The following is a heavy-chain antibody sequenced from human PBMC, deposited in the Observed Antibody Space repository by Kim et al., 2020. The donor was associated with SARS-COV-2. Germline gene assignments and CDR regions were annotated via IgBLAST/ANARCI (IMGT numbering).Heavy chain of an antibody. V-gene: IGHV3-30*04. Sequence: GGSLRLSCAASGFTFSSYAMHWVRQAPGKGLEWVAVISYDGSNKYYADSVKGRFTISRDNSKNTLYLQMNSLRAEDTAVYYCASTTGYRSGWYLIYAFD. CDR2: ISYDGSNK. J-gene: IGHJ3*02. D-gene: IGHD6-13*01. CDR1: GFTFSSYA. CDR3: ASTTGYRSGWYLIYAFD.